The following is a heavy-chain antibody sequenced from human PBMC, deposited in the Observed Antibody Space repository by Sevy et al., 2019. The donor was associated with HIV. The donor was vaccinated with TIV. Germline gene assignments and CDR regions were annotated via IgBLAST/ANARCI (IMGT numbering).Heavy chain of an antibody. Sequence: GGSLRLSCAASGFTFSAYSMNWVRQAPGKGLEWVSYISSSSGTLYYAHSVKGQFTISRDNAKSSLYLQMNGLRAEETAVYYCARAGGDCYSKNECWFVSWGQGTLVTVSS. D-gene: IGHD2-21*01. CDR3: ARAGGDCYSKNECWFVS. CDR1: GFTFSAYS. J-gene: IGHJ5*01. CDR2: ISSSSGTL. V-gene: IGHV3-48*01.